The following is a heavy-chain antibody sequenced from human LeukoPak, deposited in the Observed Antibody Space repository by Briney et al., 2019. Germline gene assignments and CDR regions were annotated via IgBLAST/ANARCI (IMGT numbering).Heavy chain of an antibody. Sequence: GGSLRLSCAASGFTFSSYSMNWVRQAPGKGLEGVSSISSSSSYIYYADSVKGRFTISRDNAKDSLYLQMNSLRAEDTAVYYCARVDGNSYYYYYGMDVWGQGTTVTVSS. V-gene: IGHV3-21*01. CDR2: ISSSSSYI. CDR3: ARVDGNSYYYYYGMDV. CDR1: GFTFSSYS. D-gene: IGHD4-23*01. J-gene: IGHJ6*02.